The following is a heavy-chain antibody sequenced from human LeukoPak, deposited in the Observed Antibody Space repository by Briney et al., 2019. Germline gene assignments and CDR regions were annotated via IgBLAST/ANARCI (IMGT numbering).Heavy chain of an antibody. J-gene: IGHJ6*02. CDR3: ARAPGYDFWSGYYQRARYYYYGMDV. Sequence: GGSLRLSCAASGFTFSSYWMSWVRQAPGKGLEWVANIKQDGSEKYYVDSVKGRFTISRDNAKNSLYLQMNSLRAEDTAVYYCARAPGYDFWSGYYQRARYYYYGMDVWGQGTTVTVSS. CDR1: GFTFSSYW. CDR2: IKQDGSEK. D-gene: IGHD3-3*01. V-gene: IGHV3-7*03.